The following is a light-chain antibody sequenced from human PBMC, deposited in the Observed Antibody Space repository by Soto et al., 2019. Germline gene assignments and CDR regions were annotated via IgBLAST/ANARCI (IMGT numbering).Light chain of an antibody. CDR1: QSISSY. V-gene: IGKV1-39*01. CDR2: AAS. J-gene: IGKJ5*01. Sequence: DIQMTQFPSSLSASVGDRVTITCRASQSISSYLNWYQHKPGKAPKVLIYAASSLQSGVPSRFSGSGSGTDFTLTISSLQAEDFATYYCQQSYNTLITFGHGTRLEMK. CDR3: QQSYNTLIT.